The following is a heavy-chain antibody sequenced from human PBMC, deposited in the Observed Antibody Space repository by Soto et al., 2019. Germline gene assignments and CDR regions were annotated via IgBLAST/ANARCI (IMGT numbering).Heavy chain of an antibody. CDR2: INPNDGTT. J-gene: IGHJ6*02. D-gene: IGHD6-6*01. CDR3: AKGFVSGQLPNHYYYGVDV. V-gene: IGHV1-46*01. CDR1: GYSFTSSY. Sequence: QEQLVQSGAGVKKPGASVKVSCKASGYSFTSSYMHWLRQAPGQGPEWMGMINPNDGTTTNAQRFQGRVTMTTDTSTTSVYMELSSLRSEDTAVYYCAKGFVSGQLPNHYYYGVDVWGQGTTVTVSS.